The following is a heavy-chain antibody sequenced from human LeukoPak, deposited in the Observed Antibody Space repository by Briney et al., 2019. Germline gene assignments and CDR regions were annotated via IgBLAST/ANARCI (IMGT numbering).Heavy chain of an antibody. V-gene: IGHV4-38-2*02. Sequence: SETLSLTCTVSGYSISSGYYWGWIRQPPGKGLGWIGSIYHSGSTYYNPSLKSRVTISVDTSKNQFSLKLSSVTAADTAVYYCARRVWNYGGGYYYMDVWGKGTTVTVSS. CDR2: IYHSGST. D-gene: IGHD1-7*01. CDR1: GYSISSGYY. J-gene: IGHJ6*03. CDR3: ARRVWNYGGGYYYMDV.